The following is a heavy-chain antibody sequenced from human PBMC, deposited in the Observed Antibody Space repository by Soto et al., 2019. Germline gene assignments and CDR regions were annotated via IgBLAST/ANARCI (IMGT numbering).Heavy chain of an antibody. Sequence: PGGSLRLSCAASGFTFSSYGMHWVRQAPGKGLEWVAVIWYDGSNKYYADSVKGRFTISRDNSKNTLYLQMNSLRAEDTAVYYCARDSIAVAGIDGWGQGTLVTVSS. CDR3: ARDSIAVAGIDG. CDR1: GFTFSSYG. V-gene: IGHV3-33*01. D-gene: IGHD6-19*01. J-gene: IGHJ5*02. CDR2: IWYDGSNK.